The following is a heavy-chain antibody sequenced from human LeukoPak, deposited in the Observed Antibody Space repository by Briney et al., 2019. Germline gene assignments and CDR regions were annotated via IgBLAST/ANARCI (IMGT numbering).Heavy chain of an antibody. J-gene: IGHJ4*02. CDR1: GGTFSSYA. CDR2: IIPILGIA. CDR3: ARESSYCGGDCYSGY. D-gene: IGHD2-21*02. Sequence: SVKVSCKASGGTFSSYAISWVRQAPGQGLEWMGRIIPILGIANYAQKFQGRVTITADKSTSTAYMELSSLRSEDTAVYYCARESSYCGGDCYSGYWGQGTLVTVSS. V-gene: IGHV1-69*04.